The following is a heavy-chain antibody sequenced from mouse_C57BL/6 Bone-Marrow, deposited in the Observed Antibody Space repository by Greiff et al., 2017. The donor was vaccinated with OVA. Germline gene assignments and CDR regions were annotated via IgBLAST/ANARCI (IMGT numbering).Heavy chain of an antibody. V-gene: IGHV1-47*01. CDR3: ARPGDYDGDWFAY. D-gene: IGHD2-4*01. CDR2: FHPYNDDT. CDR1: GYTFTTSP. J-gene: IGHJ3*01. Sequence: VKLMESGAELVKPGASVKMSCKASGYTFTTSPIAWMKQNHGKILAWIGHFHPYNDDTKYNEKFKGKATLTVEKSSSTVYLELSRLTSDDSAVYYCARPGDYDGDWFAYWGQGTLVTVSA.